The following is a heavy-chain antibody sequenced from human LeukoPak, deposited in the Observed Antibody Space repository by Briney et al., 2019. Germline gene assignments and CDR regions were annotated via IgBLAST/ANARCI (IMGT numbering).Heavy chain of an antibody. CDR3: ARPDSSSWHFDY. CDR2: IYPDDSDA. V-gene: IGHV5-51*01. Sequence: GESLKISCKASGYSFTNYWIGWVRQMPGKGLEWMGIIYPDDSDARHSPSFQGQVTISADKSISTAYLQWSSLKASDTAMYFCARPDSSSWHFDYWGQETLVTVSS. J-gene: IGHJ4*02. D-gene: IGHD6-13*01. CDR1: GYSFTNYW.